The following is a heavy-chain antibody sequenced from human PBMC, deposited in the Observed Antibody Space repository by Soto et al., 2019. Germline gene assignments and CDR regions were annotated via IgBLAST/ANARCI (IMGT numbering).Heavy chain of an antibody. D-gene: IGHD3-10*01. CDR2: FSSSGST. V-gene: IGHV4-59*01. Sequence: QVQLQESGPGLVKPSETLSLTCAVSGASINFYYWNWIRQPPGRGLEWVVSFSSSGSTNYNPSLEGRVTISLDTSKNQFSLTLNSVTAADTALYYCARGGGSPYHNHEFDFWGQGTLVTVSS. CDR3: ARGGGSPYHNHEFDF. J-gene: IGHJ4*02. CDR1: GASINFYY.